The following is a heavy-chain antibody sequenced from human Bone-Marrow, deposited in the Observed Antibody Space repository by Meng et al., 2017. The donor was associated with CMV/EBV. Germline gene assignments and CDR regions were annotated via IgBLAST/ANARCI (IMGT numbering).Heavy chain of an antibody. J-gene: IGHJ4*02. CDR2: ISAYNGNT. CDR1: GYTFTSYG. CDR3: ARDLQRYCSSTSCYTYDY. V-gene: IGHV1-18*01. D-gene: IGHD2-2*02. Sequence: ASVKVSCKASGYTFTSYGISWVRQAPGQGLEWMGWISAYNGNTNYAQKLQGRVTMTTDTSTSTAYMELRSLRSDDTAVYYCARDLQRYCSSTSCYTYDYWGQGTLVTVYS.